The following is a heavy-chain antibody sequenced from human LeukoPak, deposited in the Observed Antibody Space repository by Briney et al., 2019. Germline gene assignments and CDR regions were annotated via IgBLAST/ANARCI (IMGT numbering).Heavy chain of an antibody. CDR3: ARDSGERGSGSYLIAY. V-gene: IGHV1-18*01. Sequence: ASVKVSCKASGYTFTSYGISWVRQAPGQGLEWMGWISAYNGNTNYAQKLQGRVTMTTDTSTSTAYMELRSLRSDDTAVYYCARDSGERGSGSYLIAYWGQGTLVTVFS. D-gene: IGHD3-10*01. CDR1: GYTFTSYG. J-gene: IGHJ4*02. CDR2: ISAYNGNT.